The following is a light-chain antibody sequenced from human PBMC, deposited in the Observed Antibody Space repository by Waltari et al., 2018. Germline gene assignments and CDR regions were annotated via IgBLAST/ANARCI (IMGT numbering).Light chain of an antibody. CDR3: QSYDSSLSGVV. Sequence: QSVLTQPPSVSGAPWQRVTISCAGSSSNIGAGYDVHWYKQLPGTAPKLLIAGDTNRPSGVPYRFAGSKAGTSASLAITGLQAEDEADYYCQSYDSSLSGVVLGGGTKLTVL. CDR2: GDT. V-gene: IGLV1-40*01. J-gene: IGLJ2*01. CDR1: SSNIGAGYD.